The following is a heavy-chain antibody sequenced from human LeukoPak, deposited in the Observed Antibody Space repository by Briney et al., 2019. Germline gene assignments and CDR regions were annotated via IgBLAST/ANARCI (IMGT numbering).Heavy chain of an antibody. CDR2: ISASGGST. V-gene: IGHV3-23*01. Sequence: GGSLRLSCAASGFTFSSYAMTWVRQAPGKGLEWVSAISASGGSTYYADSVKGRFTISRDNAKNSLYLQMNSLRAEDTAVYYCARLVPPGYYYYYMDVWGKGTTVTVSS. CDR3: ARLVPPGYYYYYMDV. CDR1: GFTFSSYA. J-gene: IGHJ6*03.